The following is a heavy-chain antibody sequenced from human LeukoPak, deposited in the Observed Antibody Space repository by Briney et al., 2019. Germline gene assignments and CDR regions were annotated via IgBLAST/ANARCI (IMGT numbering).Heavy chain of an antibody. CDR3: ARRVVGPADSGWYYFDY. CDR2: INHSGST. Sequence: PSETLSLTCAVYGGSFSGYYWSWIRQPPGKGLEWIGEINHSGSTNYNPSLKSRVTISVDTSKNQFSLKLSSVTAADTAVYYCARRVVGPADSGWYYFDYWGQGTLVTVSS. CDR1: GGSFSGYY. D-gene: IGHD6-19*01. J-gene: IGHJ4*02. V-gene: IGHV4-34*01.